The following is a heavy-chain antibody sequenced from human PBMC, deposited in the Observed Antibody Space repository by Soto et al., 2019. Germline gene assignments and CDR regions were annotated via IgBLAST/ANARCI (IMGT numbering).Heavy chain of an antibody. CDR2: ISLYNGNT. J-gene: IGHJ4*02. V-gene: IGHV1-18*04. CDR1: DFSFTSHG. D-gene: IGHD3-10*01. CDR3: AIYHRELFRFDY. Sequence: QIQLVQSGPEVKKPGASMKVSCKAYDFSFTSHGISWVRQAPGQGLEWMGWISLYNGNTNYAQQFQGRVTMTTDTSTSTAYMELRRLRSDDTAMYFCAIYHRELFRFDYWGQGTLVTVSS.